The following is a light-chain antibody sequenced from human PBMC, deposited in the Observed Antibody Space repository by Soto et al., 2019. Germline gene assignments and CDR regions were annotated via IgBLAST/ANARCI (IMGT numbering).Light chain of an antibody. CDR2: DVT. Sequence: QSALTQPASVSASPGQSITISCTGTSSDVGGYNYVSWYQQQPGKAPKLIIYDVTYRPSGVSNRFSASKSGNTASLTISGLQAEDEAEYYCSSYTKSSTLYIVGTGTKLTVL. V-gene: IGLV2-14*03. CDR1: SSDVGGYNY. CDR3: SSYTKSSTLYI. J-gene: IGLJ1*01.